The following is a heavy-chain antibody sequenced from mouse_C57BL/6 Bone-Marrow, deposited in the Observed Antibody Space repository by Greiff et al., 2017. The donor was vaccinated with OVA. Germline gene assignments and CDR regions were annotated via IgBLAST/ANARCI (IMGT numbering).Heavy chain of an antibody. Sequence: QVQLQQSGAELVKPGASVKISCKASGYAFSSYWMNWVKQRPGQGLEWIGQIYPGDGATNYNGKFKGKATLTADKSSSTAYMQLSSLTSEDSAVYFCAPYGNYEWFAYWGQGTLVTVSA. V-gene: IGHV1-80*01. CDR2: IYPGDGAT. CDR1: GYAFSSYW. J-gene: IGHJ3*01. CDR3: APYGNYEWFAY. D-gene: IGHD2-1*01.